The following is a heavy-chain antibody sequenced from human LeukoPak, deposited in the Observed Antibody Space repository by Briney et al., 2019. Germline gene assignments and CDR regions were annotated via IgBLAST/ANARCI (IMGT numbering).Heavy chain of an antibody. V-gene: IGHV4-4*02. CDR3: ARAPGSRWPFDY. Sequence: SETLSLTCTVSGDSINSLDLWSWVRQPPGKGLEWIGEIYHSGSTNYNPSLKSRVTISVDKSKNQFSLKLSSVTAADTAVYYCARAPGSRWPFDYWGQGTLVTVSS. J-gene: IGHJ4*02. CDR1: GDSINSLDL. D-gene: IGHD1-14*01. CDR2: IYHSGST.